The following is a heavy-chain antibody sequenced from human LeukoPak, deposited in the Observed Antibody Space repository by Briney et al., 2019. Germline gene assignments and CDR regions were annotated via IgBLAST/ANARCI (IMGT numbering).Heavy chain of an antibody. D-gene: IGHD6-19*01. CDR2: IYYSGST. Sequence: TPSETLSLTCTVSGGSISSTTYCWDWIRQPPGKGLEWIGTIYYSGSTYYNPSLKSRVTISVDTSKNEFYLNLSSVTAADTAVYYCARQWLVNGWGQGTLVTVSS. CDR1: GGSISSTTYC. J-gene: IGHJ4*02. CDR3: ARQWLVNG. V-gene: IGHV4-39*01.